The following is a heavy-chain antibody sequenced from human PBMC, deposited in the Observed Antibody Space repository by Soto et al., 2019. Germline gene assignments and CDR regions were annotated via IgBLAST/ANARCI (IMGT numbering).Heavy chain of an antibody. D-gene: IGHD5-18*01. V-gene: IGHV3-21*01. Sequence: EVQLVESGGGLVKPGGSLRLSCAASGFTFSSYSMNWVRQAPGKGLEWVSSISSSSSYIYYADSVKGRFTISRDNAKNSLYLQMNSLRAEDTAVYYCASNRYSYGYLPMIYWGQGTLATVSS. CDR2: ISSSSSYI. CDR3: ASNRYSYGYLPMIY. J-gene: IGHJ4*02. CDR1: GFTFSSYS.